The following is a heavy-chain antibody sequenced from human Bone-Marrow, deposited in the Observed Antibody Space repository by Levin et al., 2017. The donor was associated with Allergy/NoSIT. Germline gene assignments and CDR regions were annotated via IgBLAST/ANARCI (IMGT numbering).Heavy chain of an antibody. V-gene: IGHV3-30*18. CDR1: GFSFSNYA. CDR2: IIFDRGHK. D-gene: IGHD5-12*01. CDR3: AKGGYGADTFDY. J-gene: IGHJ4*02. Sequence: GESLKISCTASGFSFSNYAMHWVRQAPGQGLEWVAVIIFDRGHKFYGVSAQGRFTISRDNSKNTIYLQMNSLRCEDSGFYYCAKGGYGADTFDYLGQGTLVTVSS.